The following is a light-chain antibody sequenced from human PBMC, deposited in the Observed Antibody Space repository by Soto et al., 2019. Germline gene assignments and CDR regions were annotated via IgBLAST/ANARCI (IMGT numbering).Light chain of an antibody. CDR1: QSISTY. CDR2: AAS. CDR3: QQNYSAPPWT. Sequence: DIQMTQSPSSLSASVGDRVTISCRASQSISTYLNWYQQKPGKAPRLLIYAASTVQTGVPPRFRGSGSGTEFTRNISSLLLDDLATYFYQQNYSAPPWTFGQGTKVEIK. J-gene: IGKJ1*01. V-gene: IGKV1-39*01.